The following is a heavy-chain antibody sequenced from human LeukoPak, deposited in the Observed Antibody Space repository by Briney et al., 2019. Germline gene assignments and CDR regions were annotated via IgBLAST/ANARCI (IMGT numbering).Heavy chain of an antibody. D-gene: IGHD6-13*01. V-gene: IGHV4-30-4*01. CDR3: AGQYSSSQAAIDY. J-gene: IGHJ4*02. CDR2: IYYSGST. CDR1: GGSISSGDYY. Sequence: PSETLSLTCTVSGGSISSGDYYWSWIRQPPGKGLEWIGYIYYSGSTYYNPSLKSRVTISVDTSKNQFSLKLSSVTAADTAVYYCAGQYSSSQAAIDYWGQGTLVTVSS.